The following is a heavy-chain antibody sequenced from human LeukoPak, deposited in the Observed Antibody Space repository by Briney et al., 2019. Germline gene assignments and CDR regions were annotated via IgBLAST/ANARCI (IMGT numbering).Heavy chain of an antibody. CDR1: GGSISSHY. J-gene: IGHJ4*02. CDR2: IYYSGST. D-gene: IGHD2-2*01. CDR3: ARGLGYCSSTSCYDLFDY. Sequence: PSETLSLTCTVSGGSISSHYSSWIRQPPGKGLEWIGYIYYSGSTKYNPSLKSRVTISVDTSKNQFSLKLSSVTAADTAVYYCARGLGYCSSTSCYDLFDYWGQGTLVTVSS. V-gene: IGHV4-59*11.